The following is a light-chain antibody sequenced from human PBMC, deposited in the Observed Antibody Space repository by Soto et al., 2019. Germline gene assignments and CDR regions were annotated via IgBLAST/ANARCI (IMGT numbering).Light chain of an antibody. CDR2: WAS. CDR3: QQYYSISYT. V-gene: IGKV4-1*01. Sequence: DIVMTQSPDSLAVSLGERATINCKSSQSVLYSSNNKNYLAWYQQKPGQPPKLLIYWASTRESGVPDRFSGSGSGKDFTLTISSLQAEDVAVYYCQQYYSISYTFGQGTKLEIK. J-gene: IGKJ2*01. CDR1: QSVLYSSNNKNY.